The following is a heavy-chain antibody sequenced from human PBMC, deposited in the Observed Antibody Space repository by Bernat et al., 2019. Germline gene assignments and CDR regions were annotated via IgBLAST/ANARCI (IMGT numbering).Heavy chain of an antibody. J-gene: IGHJ3*01. D-gene: IGHD4-17*01. Sequence: EVQLVESGGGLVQPGGSLRLSCEASGFTFSDHGMSWVRQAPGKGLEWVSAITSGGSTYRADSVKGRFTISRDNTRNTLYLQMDSLTAEDTAVYFCGTHEKNGDYLSSWGQGTMVTVSS. CDR3: GTHEKNGDYLSS. CDR1: GFTFSDHG. CDR2: ITSGGST. V-gene: IGHV3-23*04.